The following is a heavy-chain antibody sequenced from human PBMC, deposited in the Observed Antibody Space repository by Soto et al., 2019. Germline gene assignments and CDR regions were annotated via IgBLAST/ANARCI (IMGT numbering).Heavy chain of an antibody. J-gene: IGHJ4*02. Sequence: QLVESGGGLVKPGMSLRLTCAASGFTFSNAWMTWVRQAPGKGLERVGLIRSQGDGGTADYAPPVRGRFTLSRDDSQNMVFLHMDNLQPEHTAVYYCITAPLMWGRGTLVTVSS. CDR2: IRSQGDGGTA. CDR3: ITAPLM. CDR1: GFTFSNAW. V-gene: IGHV3-15*01. D-gene: IGHD3-16*01.